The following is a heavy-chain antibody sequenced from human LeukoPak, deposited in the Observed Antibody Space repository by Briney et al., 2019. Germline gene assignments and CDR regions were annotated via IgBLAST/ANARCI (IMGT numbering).Heavy chain of an antibody. D-gene: IGHD3-3*01. V-gene: IGHV3-23*01. J-gene: IGHJ4*02. CDR3: ADYGVSGVRNNFY. CDR1: GLAFSSYA. Sequence: GGSLRLSCAASGLAFSSYAMSWVRQAPGKGLEGVSTISVASNTFYSDSVKGRFTISRDNSRNTVYLQMTSLRADDTAVYYCADYGVSGVRNNFYWGQGTLVTVSS. CDR2: ISVASNT.